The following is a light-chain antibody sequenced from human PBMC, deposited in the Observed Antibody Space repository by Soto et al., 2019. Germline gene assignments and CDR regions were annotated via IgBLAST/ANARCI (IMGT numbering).Light chain of an antibody. CDR1: QGISNY. CDR2: GAS. CDR3: QQLFDSPIT. Sequence: DIQMTQSPSSLSASTGDRVTITCRASQGISNYLVWFQQKPGRAPKAVIYGASSLQSGVPSRFSATVSGTEFSLTITSLQPEDFATYYCQQLFDSPITFGQGTRLEIK. V-gene: IGKV1-16*01. J-gene: IGKJ5*01.